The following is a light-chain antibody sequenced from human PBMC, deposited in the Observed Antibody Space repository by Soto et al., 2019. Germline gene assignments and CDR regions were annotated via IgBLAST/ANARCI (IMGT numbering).Light chain of an antibody. V-gene: IGKV3-20*01. CDR3: QQYGTPRSVT. CDR1: QSVDSNY. Sequence: EIVLTQSPCTLSLSPGDEAPLSCRASQSVDSNYLAWYQQKAGQTPRLIIYGATGRADGIPHRFSGSGFGTDFTLTISKVEHEDFAVYYCQQYGTPRSVTFGQGTRLEIK. CDR2: GAT. J-gene: IGKJ5*01.